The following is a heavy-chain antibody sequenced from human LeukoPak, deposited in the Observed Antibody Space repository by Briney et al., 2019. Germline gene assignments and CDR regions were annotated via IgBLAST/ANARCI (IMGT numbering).Heavy chain of an antibody. CDR1: GVSINKYY. D-gene: IGHD2/OR15-2a*01. CDR2: VYHSGST. V-gene: IGHV4-59*01. J-gene: IGHJ4*02. Sequence: SETLSLTCTVSGVSINKYYWSWIRQPPGKGLEWIGYVYHSGSTDYNPSLKSRVSMSIDTSKNQFSLRLRSVTAANTAIYYCARVPAQYYFDFWGQGALVTVSS. CDR3: ARVPAQYYFDF.